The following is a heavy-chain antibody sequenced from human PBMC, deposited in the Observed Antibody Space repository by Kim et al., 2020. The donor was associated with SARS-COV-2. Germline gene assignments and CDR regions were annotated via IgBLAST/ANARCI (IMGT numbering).Heavy chain of an antibody. D-gene: IGHD1-1*01. CDR1: GFTFGNYA. CDR2: ITASGGGT. J-gene: IGHJ4*02. CDR3: TKRYNTELRGIDS. V-gene: IGHV3-23*01. Sequence: GGSLRLSCAASGFTFGNYAMTWVRQAPEKGLEWVSIITASGGGTSYADSVKGRFTISRDNAKNTLFLQMNSLRVEDTAVYYCTKRYNTELRGIDSWGEGTLVRVSS.